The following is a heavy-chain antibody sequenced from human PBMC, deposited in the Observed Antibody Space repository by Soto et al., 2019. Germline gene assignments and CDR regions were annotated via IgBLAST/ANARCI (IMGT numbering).Heavy chain of an antibody. Sequence: SETLSLTCSVSGGSLTNYYWSWIRQPPGKGLEWIGYIYYSGYTTFNPSLRSRVTMSVDTSRNQFSLRLNSVTAADTAVYFCARDSGIATAIDYWGQGTPVTVSS. CDR1: GGSLTNYY. CDR3: ARDSGIATAIDY. D-gene: IGHD1-1*01. V-gene: IGHV4-59*01. CDR2: IYYSGYT. J-gene: IGHJ4*02.